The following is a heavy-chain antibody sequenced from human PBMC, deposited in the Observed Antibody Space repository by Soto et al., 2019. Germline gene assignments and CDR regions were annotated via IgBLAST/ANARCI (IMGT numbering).Heavy chain of an antibody. D-gene: IGHD2-15*01. CDR1: GGSISSSSYY. CDR2: IYYSGST. CDR3: ARHNRVVVAATPYWFDP. Sequence: TSETLSLTCTVSGGSISSSSYYWGWIRQPPGKGLEWIGSIYYSGSTYYNPSLKSRVTISVDTSKNQFSLKLSSVTAADTAVYYCARHNRVVVAATPYWFDPWGQGTLVTVSS. V-gene: IGHV4-39*01. J-gene: IGHJ5*02.